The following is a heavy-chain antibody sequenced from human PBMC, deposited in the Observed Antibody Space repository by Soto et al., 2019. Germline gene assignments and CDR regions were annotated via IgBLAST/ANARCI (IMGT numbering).Heavy chain of an antibody. D-gene: IGHD3-9*01. J-gene: IGHJ4*02. CDR2: IYSGGST. V-gene: IGHV3-66*01. Sequence: GSLRLSCAASGFTVSSNYMSWVRQAPGKGLGWVSVIYSGGSTYYATSVKGRFTTSRDNSKNTLYLQMNSLRAEDTAVYYCASTLRYFDWFDYWGQGTLVTVSS. CDR1: GFTVSSNY. CDR3: ASTLRYFDWFDY.